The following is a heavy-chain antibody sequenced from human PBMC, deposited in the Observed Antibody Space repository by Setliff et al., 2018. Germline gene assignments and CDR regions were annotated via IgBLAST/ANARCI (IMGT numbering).Heavy chain of an antibody. CDR1: GGSIGPHY. J-gene: IGHJ3*02. CDR2: INYSGIT. CDR3: ARLPGYCNGGNCYGYYTFDI. Sequence: ETLSLTCTVSGGSIGPHYWSWIRQAPGKGLEWIGSINYSGITYYSPSLKSRAIVSVDTSKNQFSLKLSSVTAADTAVYYCARLPGYCNGGNCYGYYTFDIWGQGTMVTVSS. D-gene: IGHD2-15*01. V-gene: IGHV4-59*04.